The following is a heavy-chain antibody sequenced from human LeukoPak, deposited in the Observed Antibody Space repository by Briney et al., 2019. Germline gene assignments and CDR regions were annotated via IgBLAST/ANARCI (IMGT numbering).Heavy chain of an antibody. Sequence: SETLSLTCTVSGGSISSYYWSWIRQPPGKGLEWIGYIHYSGSTNYNPSLKSRVTISVDTSKNQFSLKLSSVTAADTAVYYCARHGYSGSYSYDAFDIWGQGTMVTVSS. CDR3: ARHGYSGSYSYDAFDI. D-gene: IGHD1-26*01. CDR1: GGSISSYY. J-gene: IGHJ3*02. V-gene: IGHV4-59*08. CDR2: IHYSGST.